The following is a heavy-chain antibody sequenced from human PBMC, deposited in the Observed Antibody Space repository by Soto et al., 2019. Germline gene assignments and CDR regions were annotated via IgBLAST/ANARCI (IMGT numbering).Heavy chain of an antibody. J-gene: IGHJ4*02. D-gene: IGHD6-19*01. CDR1: GGSISSYY. CDR3: AREVAGTSYFDY. V-gene: IGHV4-59*12. Sequence: SETLSLTCTVSGGSISSYYWSWIRQPPGKGLEWIGYIYYSGSTNYNPSLKSRVTISVDTSKNQFSLKLSAVTAADTAVYYCAREVAGTSYFDYWGQGTLVTVSS. CDR2: IYYSGST.